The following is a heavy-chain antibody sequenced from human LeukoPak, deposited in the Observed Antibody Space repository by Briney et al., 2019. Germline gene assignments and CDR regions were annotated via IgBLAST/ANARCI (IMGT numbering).Heavy chain of an antibody. CDR3: AKSTVVIPFDY. CDR1: GFTFSSYE. CDR2: ISYDGSNK. V-gene: IGHV3-30*18. Sequence: PGGSLRLSCAASGFTFSSYEMNWVRQAPGKGLEWVAVISYDGSNKYYADSVKGRFTISRDNSKNTLYLQMNSLRAEDTAVYYCAKSTVVIPFDYWGQGTLVTVSS. D-gene: IGHD3-22*01. J-gene: IGHJ4*02.